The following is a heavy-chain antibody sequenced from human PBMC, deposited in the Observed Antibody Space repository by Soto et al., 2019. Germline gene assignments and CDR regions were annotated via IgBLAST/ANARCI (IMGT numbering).Heavy chain of an antibody. CDR3: AGNYYGSGSPYYYYYGMDV. J-gene: IGHJ6*02. CDR2: IYYSGST. CDR1: GGSVSSGSYY. V-gene: IGHV4-61*01. D-gene: IGHD3-10*01. Sequence: SETLSLTCTVSGGSVSSGSYYWSWIRQPPRKGLEWIGYIYYSGSTNYNPSLKSRVTISVDTSKNQFSLKLSSVTAADTAVYYCAGNYYGSGSPYYYYYGMDVWGQGTTVTVSS.